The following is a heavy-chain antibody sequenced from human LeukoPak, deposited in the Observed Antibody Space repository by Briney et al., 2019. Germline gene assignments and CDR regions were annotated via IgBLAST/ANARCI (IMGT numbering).Heavy chain of an antibody. CDR3: ATLGDVLRLFPLISLDGMDV. CDR2: INPNSGGT. D-gene: IGHD3-3*01. J-gene: IGHJ6*02. CDR1: GYTFTGYY. Sequence: ASVKVSCKASGYTFTGYYMHWVRQAPGQGLEWMGWINPNSGGTNYAQKFQGWVTMTRDTSISTAYMELSRLRSDDTAVYYCATLGDVLRLFPLISLDGMDVWGQGTTVTVSS. V-gene: IGHV1-2*04.